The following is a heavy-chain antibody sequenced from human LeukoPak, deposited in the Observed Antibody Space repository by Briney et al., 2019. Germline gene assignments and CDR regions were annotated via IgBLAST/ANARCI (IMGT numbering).Heavy chain of an antibody. J-gene: IGHJ4*02. CDR3: ARDRCSGGSCYSSGY. V-gene: IGHV1-18*01. CDR2: ISAYNGNT. Sequence: ASVKVSCKASGYTFTSYGISWVRQAPGQGLEWMGWISAYNGNTNYAQKLQGRVTMTRDTSISTAYMELSRLRSDDTAVYYCARDRCSGGSCYSSGYWGQGTLVTVSS. D-gene: IGHD2-15*01. CDR1: GYTFTSYG.